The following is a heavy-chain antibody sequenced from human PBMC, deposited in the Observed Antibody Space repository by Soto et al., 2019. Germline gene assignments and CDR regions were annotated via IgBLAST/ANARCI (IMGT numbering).Heavy chain of an antibody. D-gene: IGHD3-22*01. Sequence: LSLTCAVSGYSITTGYYWGWVRRPSGKGLEWIGSVYHSGRTSYNPSLESRVTISVDTSKNQFSLRLSSVTAADTAVYYCARGVNYYDSSGFYPRDYWGQGILVTVSS. V-gene: IGHV4-38-2*01. J-gene: IGHJ4*02. CDR3: ARGVNYYDSSGFYPRDY. CDR2: VYHSGRT. CDR1: GYSITTGYY.